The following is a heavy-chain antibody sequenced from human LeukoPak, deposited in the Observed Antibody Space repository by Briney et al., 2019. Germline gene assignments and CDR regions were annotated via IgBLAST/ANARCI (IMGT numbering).Heavy chain of an antibody. CDR3: ARHRRTSGYFDY. Sequence: GESLKISCKGSGYSFTSYWIGWVRQMPGKGLEWMAIIYPDDSDTRYSPSFQGQVTISADKSVSTAYLQWSSLKASDTAMYYCARHRRTSGYFDYWGQGTLVTVSS. J-gene: IGHJ4*02. CDR1: GYSFTSYW. CDR2: IYPDDSDT. D-gene: IGHD1-26*01. V-gene: IGHV5-51*01.